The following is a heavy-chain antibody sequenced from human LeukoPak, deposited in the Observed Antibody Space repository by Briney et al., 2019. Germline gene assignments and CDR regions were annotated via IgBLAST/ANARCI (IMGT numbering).Heavy chain of an antibody. CDR2: INHSGST. J-gene: IGHJ5*02. CDR3: ARVQGNSWFDP. CDR1: GGSFSSYY. V-gene: IGHV4-34*01. Sequence: SETLSLTCAVYGGSFSSYYWSWIRQPPGKGLEWIGEINHSGSTNYNPSLKSRVTISVDTSKNQFSLKLSSVTAADTAVYYCARVQGNSWFDPWGQGTLVTVSS.